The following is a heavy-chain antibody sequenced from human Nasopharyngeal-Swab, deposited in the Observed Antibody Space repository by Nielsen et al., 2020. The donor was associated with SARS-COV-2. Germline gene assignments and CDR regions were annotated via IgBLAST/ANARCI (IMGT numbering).Heavy chain of an antibody. CDR1: GYSFSSYW. D-gene: IGHD1-7*01. CDR2: MYPRDSDT. V-gene: IGHV5-51*01. CDR3: ATAYNGNYYWDY. J-gene: IGHJ4*02. Sequence: GASLKISCKGSGYSFSSYWIGWVRQMLGKGLEWMGIMYPRDSDTRYSPSFQGQVTISADKSISTAYLQWSSLKASDTAMYYCATAYNGNYYWDYWGQGTLVTVSS.